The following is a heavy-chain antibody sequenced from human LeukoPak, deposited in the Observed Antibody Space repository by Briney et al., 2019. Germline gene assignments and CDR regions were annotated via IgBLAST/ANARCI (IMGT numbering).Heavy chain of an antibody. D-gene: IGHD6-6*01. Sequence: SVKVSCKASGGTFSSYAISWVRQAPGQGLEWMGGIIPIFGTANYAQKFQGRVTITADESTSTACMELSSLRSEDTAVYYCAGYSSSSPAMDVWGQGTTVTVSS. CDR3: AGYSSSSPAMDV. CDR2: IIPIFGTA. J-gene: IGHJ6*02. CDR1: GGTFSSYA. V-gene: IGHV1-69*13.